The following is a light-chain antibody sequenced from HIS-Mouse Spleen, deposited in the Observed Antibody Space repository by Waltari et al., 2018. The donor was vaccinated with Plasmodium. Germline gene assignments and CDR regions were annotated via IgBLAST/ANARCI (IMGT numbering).Light chain of an antibody. CDR2: EDS. CDR1: ALPKKY. J-gene: IGLJ3*02. CDR3: YSTDSSGNHRV. Sequence: SSELTPPPSVSVSPGQTARTTCPGAALPKKYSYWYQQKSGQAPVLVIYEDSKRPSGIPERFSGSSSGTMATLTISGAQVEDEADYYCYSTDSSGNHRVFGGGTKLTVL. V-gene: IGLV3-10*01.